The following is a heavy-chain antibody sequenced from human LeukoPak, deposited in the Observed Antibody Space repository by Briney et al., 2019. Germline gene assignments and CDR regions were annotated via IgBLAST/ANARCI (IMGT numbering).Heavy chain of an antibody. CDR3: ARDSGSTIFGVVIQTPYYFDY. CDR1: GFTFSSYS. D-gene: IGHD3-3*02. J-gene: IGHJ4*02. V-gene: IGHV3-48*01. CDR2: ISSSSSTI. Sequence: GGSLRLSCAASGFTFSSYSMNWVRQAPGKGLEWVSYISSSSSTIYYADSVKGRFTISRDNAKNSLYLQMNSLRAEDTAIYYCARDSGSTIFGVVIQTPYYFDYWGQGTLVTVSS.